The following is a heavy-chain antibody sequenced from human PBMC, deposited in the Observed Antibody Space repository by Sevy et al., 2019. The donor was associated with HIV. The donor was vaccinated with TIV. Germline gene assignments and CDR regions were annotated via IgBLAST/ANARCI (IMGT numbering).Heavy chain of an antibody. Sequence: GGSLRLSCAASGFIFSNYYMTWVRQAPGKGLEWVSYISDRSDTISYADSLKGRFSISRDNAKNALYLQMSSLRGEDTVGYYGAGVRDGYCSGGSCYYGYFFDYWGQGTLVTVSS. CDR1: GFIFSNYY. CDR3: AGVRDGYCSGGSCYYGYFFDY. V-gene: IGHV3-48*01. CDR2: ISDRSDTI. J-gene: IGHJ4*02. D-gene: IGHD2-15*01.